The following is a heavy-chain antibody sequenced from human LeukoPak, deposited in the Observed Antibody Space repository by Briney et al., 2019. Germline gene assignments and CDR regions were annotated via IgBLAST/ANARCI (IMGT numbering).Heavy chain of an antibody. J-gene: IGHJ5*02. Sequence: ASVKVSCKASGYTFTGYYMHWVRQAPGQGLEWMGWINPNSGGTNYAQKFQGRVTTTRDTSISTAYMELSRLRSDDTAVYYCARAATVVTENWFDPWGQGTLVTVSS. D-gene: IGHD4-23*01. V-gene: IGHV1-2*02. CDR3: ARAATVVTENWFDP. CDR1: GYTFTGYY. CDR2: INPNSGGT.